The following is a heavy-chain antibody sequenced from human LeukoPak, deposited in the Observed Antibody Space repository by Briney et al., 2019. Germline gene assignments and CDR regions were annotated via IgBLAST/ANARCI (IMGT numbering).Heavy chain of an antibody. D-gene: IGHD3-10*01. CDR1: GGSISSGGYS. CDR3: ARVVPSYYYGMDV. Sequence: SQTLSLTCAVSGGSISSGGYSWSWIRQPPGKGLEWIGYIYHSGSTYHNPSLKSRVTISVDRSKNQFSLKLSSVTAADTAVYYCARVVPSYYYGMDVWGQGTTVTVSS. J-gene: IGHJ6*02. CDR2: IYHSGST. V-gene: IGHV4-30-2*01.